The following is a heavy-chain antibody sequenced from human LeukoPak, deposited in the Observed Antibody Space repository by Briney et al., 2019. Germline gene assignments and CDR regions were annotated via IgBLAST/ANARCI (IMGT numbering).Heavy chain of an antibody. J-gene: IGHJ4*02. V-gene: IGHV3-7*04. Sequence: GGSLRLSCAASGFTFSSYAMSWVRQAPGRGLECVATIHPEGNEKYHMESVKGRFTISRDNAKNSLFLQMNGLRVEDTAVYYCARGDAFSGDHWGQGTLVTVSS. CDR1: GFTFSSYA. CDR2: IHPEGNEK. CDR3: ARGDAFSGDH.